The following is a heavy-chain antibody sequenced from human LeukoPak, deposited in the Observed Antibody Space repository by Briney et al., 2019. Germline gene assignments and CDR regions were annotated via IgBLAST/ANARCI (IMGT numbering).Heavy chain of an antibody. V-gene: IGHV3-23*01. CDR2: ISSSGGST. J-gene: IGHJ5*02. Sequence: GGSLRLSCAASGFTFSTYAMSWVRQAPGEGLEWVSTISSSGGSTNYADSVKGRFTISRDNSKNTLYLQMNSLRAEDTAVHYCGSGYYGLWFDPWGQGTLVTVSS. CDR3: GSGYYGLWFDP. CDR1: GFTFSTYA. D-gene: IGHD3-22*01.